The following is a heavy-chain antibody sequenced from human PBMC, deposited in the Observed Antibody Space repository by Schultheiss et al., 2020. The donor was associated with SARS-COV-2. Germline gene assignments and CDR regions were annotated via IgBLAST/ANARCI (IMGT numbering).Heavy chain of an antibody. CDR2: INPNSGGT. J-gene: IGHJ4*02. Sequence: ASVKVSCKASGYTFTSYGISWVRQAPGQGLEWMGWINPNSGGTNYAQKFQGRVTMTRDTSISTAYMELSRLRSDDTAVYYCARSAEYGDTFDYWGQGTLVTVSS. V-gene: IGHV1-2*02. CDR1: GYTFTSYG. CDR3: ARSAEYGDTFDY. D-gene: IGHD4-17*01.